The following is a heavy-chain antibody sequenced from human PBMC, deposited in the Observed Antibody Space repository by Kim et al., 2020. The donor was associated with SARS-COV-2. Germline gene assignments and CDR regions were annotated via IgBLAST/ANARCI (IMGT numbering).Heavy chain of an antibody. D-gene: IGHD3-16*01. CDR3: ARGGTGGGMDV. J-gene: IGHJ6*02. Sequence: TKYSQKFQGRVTITSDTSASTAYMGLSSLKSEDTAVYYCARGGTGGGMDVWGQGTTVTVSS. CDR2: T. V-gene: IGHV1-3*01.